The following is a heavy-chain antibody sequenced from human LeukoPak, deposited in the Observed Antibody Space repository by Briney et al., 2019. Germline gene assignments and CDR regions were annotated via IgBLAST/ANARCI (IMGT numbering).Heavy chain of an antibody. CDR2: IIPIFGTA. CDR3: ARGPLFYGSGVTYFDD. D-gene: IGHD3-10*01. J-gene: IGHJ4*02. Sequence: GASVKVSCKASGGTFINFAISWVRQAPGQGLEWMGGIIPIFGTANYAQKFQGRVTIITGESTSTAYMELSSLISEDTAVYYCARGPLFYGSGVTYFDDWGQGTLVTVSS. V-gene: IGHV1-69*05. CDR1: GGTFINFA.